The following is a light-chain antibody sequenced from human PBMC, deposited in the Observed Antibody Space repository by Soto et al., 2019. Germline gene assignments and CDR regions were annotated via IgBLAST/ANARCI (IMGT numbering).Light chain of an antibody. J-gene: IGKJ2*01. CDR3: QQRSNWPPYT. CDR2: DAS. CDR1: QSVSSY. V-gene: IGKV3-11*01. Sequence: EIVLTQSPATLSLSPGERATLSCRASQSVSSYLAWYQQKPGQAPRLLIYDASNRATGIPARFSGSGSGTVFPLPIRSLEPDDFAVYYCQQRSNWPPYTFGQGTKLEIK.